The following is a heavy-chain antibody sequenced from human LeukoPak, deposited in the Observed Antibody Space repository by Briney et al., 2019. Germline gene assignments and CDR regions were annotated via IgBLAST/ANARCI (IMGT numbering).Heavy chain of an antibody. CDR3: ARGTLYYGSESYDY. V-gene: IGHV3-48*04. D-gene: IGHD3-10*01. CDR2: ISVSGDTI. Sequence: GGSLRLSCAASGFTFRNYGMNWVRQAPGKGLEWVSYISVSGDTIYYADSVKGRFTISRDNAKKSLYLQMKSLRAEDTAVYYCARGTLYYGSESYDYWGQGTLVAVSS. CDR1: GFTFRNYG. J-gene: IGHJ4*02.